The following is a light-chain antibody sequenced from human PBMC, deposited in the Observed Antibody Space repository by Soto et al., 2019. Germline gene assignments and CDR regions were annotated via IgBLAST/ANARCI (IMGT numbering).Light chain of an antibody. CDR2: EDN. CDR3: QSYDDSNVV. Sequence: NFMLTQPHSVSESPGKTATISCTRSSGSIADNYVQWYQQRPGSPPTIVIFEDNRRPSGVPDRFSGSIDRSSNSASLTISGLKTEDEADYYCQSYDDSNVVFGGGTKLTVL. V-gene: IGLV6-57*04. CDR1: SGSIADNY. J-gene: IGLJ3*02.